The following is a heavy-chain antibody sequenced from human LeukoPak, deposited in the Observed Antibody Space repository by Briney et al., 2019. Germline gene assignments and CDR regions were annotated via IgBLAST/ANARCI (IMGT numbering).Heavy chain of an antibody. CDR1: GFTFSDYY. CDR3: ARDDQGESEVRNVLRGYSGYDF. J-gene: IGHJ4*02. D-gene: IGHD5-12*01. Sequence: GGSLRLSCAASGFTFSDYYMSWIRQAPGKGLEWVSYISSSGSTIYYADSVKGRFTISRDNAKNSLYLQMNSLRAEDTAVYYCARDDQGESEVRNVLRGYSGYDFWGQGTLVTVSS. V-gene: IGHV3-11*01. CDR2: ISSSGSTI.